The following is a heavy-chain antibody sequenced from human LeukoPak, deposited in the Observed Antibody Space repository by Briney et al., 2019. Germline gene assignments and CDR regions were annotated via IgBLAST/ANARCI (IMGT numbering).Heavy chain of an antibody. CDR3: AKSPYYDSSGDAFEV. CDR2: IGASGSST. CDR1: KFIFSEYA. Sequence: GGSLRLSCAASKFIFSEYAMDWVRQAPGKGLEWVAAIGASGSSTYYAASVEGRFTISRDNSKETLYLQMDSLRGDDTAVYFCAKSPYYDSSGDAFEVWGQGTSVTVSS. J-gene: IGHJ3*01. D-gene: IGHD3-22*01. V-gene: IGHV3-23*01.